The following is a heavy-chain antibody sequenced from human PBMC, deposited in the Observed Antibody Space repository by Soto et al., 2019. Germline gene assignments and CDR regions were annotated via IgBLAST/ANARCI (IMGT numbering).Heavy chain of an antibody. V-gene: IGHV3-53*04. D-gene: IGHD3-16*01. J-gene: IGHJ4*02. CDR2: IYSGGTT. CDR1: GFISSNY. CDR3: ARDLLGVDY. Sequence: EVQPVESGGGLVQPGGSLRLSCATSGFISSNYMSWVRQAPGKGLEWVSVIYSGGTTYYADSVKGRFTISRHNSKNTLYLQMNSLRPEDTAIYYCARDLLGVDYWGQGTLVTVSS.